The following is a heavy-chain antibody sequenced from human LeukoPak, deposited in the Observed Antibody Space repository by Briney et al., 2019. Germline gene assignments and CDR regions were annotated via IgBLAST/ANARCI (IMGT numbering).Heavy chain of an antibody. J-gene: IGHJ4*02. V-gene: IGHV3-23*01. CDR3: AKDGGLWVSAHWGDS. D-gene: IGHD7-27*01. CDR1: GFTFSSYT. Sequence: GGSLRLCCAASGFTFSSYTMSWVRQAPGKGLEWVSTITTSDGNTYYADSVKGRFTVPRDNSKNTLFLQMNSLRAEDTAVYYCAKDGGLWVSAHWGDSWGRGTLVTVSS. CDR2: ITTSDGNT.